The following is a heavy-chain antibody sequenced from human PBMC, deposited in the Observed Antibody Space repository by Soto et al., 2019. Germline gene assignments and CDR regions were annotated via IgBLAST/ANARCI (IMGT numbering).Heavy chain of an antibody. J-gene: IGHJ4*02. Sequence: GGSLRLSCAASGFTFSSYSMNWVRQAPGKGLEWVSYISSSSSTIYYADSVKGRFTISRDNAKNSLYLQMNSLRDEYTAVYYCASHVLEYSSSIDYWGQGTLVTVSS. CDR2: ISSSSSTI. D-gene: IGHD6-6*01. CDR3: ASHVLEYSSSIDY. V-gene: IGHV3-48*02. CDR1: GFTFSSYS.